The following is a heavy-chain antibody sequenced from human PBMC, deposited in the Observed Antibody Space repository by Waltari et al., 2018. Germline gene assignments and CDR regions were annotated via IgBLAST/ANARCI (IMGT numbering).Heavy chain of an antibody. J-gene: IGHJ6*02. V-gene: IGHV5-51*01. CDR3: ARRFPVGYYYGLDV. CDR2: ICPSDSYA. CDR1: GYTFTDYW. Sequence: EVQLVQSGAEVRKSGESLKISCKGSGYTFTDYWVAWVRQRPGKGLEWMGAICPSDSYARYSPSVEGQVTISADKSLSTTYLQWSSLKASDTAIYYCARRFPVGYYYGLDVWGQGTAVTVSS.